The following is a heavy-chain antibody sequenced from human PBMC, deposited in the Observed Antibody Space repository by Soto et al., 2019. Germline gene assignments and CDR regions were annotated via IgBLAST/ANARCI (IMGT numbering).Heavy chain of an antibody. CDR1: GGTFSSYA. D-gene: IGHD2-2*01. J-gene: IGHJ3*02. Sequence: SVKVSCKASGGTFSSYAISWVRQAPGQGLEWMGGIIPIFGTANYAQKFQGRVTITADKSTSTAYMELSSLRSEDTAVYYCARVGYCSSTSCYVGGAFDIWGQGTMVTVSS. CDR2: IIPIFGTA. V-gene: IGHV1-69*06. CDR3: ARVGYCSSTSCYVGGAFDI.